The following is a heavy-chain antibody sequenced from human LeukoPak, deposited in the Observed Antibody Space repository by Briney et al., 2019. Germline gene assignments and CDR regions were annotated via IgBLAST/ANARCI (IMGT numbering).Heavy chain of an antibody. Sequence: PGGSLRLSCAASGFTFSSYAMSWVRQAPGKGLEWVSAISGSGGSTYYADSVKGRFTISRDNSKNTLYLQMNSLRAEDTAVYYCAKDNNYCGSGSRETDPWGQGTLVTVSS. CDR1: GFTFSSYA. V-gene: IGHV3-23*01. CDR3: AKDNNYCGSGSRETDP. D-gene: IGHD3-10*01. J-gene: IGHJ5*02. CDR2: ISGSGGST.